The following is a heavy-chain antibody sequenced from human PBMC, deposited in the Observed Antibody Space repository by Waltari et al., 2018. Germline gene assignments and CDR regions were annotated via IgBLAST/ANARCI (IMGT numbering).Heavy chain of an antibody. D-gene: IGHD4-4*01. CDR2: VNPDSGGT. Sequence: VQLVQSGAEVKTPGATVKVSCKASGYTFTAYSIHWVRPAPGQGLEWMGWVNPDSGGTNYAQKFQGRVTMTRDTSISTAYMELNNLGSDDTALYYCARRPVDYRNPRFDYWGQGTLVTVGS. V-gene: IGHV1-2*02. J-gene: IGHJ4*02. CDR3: ARRPVDYRNPRFDY. CDR1: GYTFTAYS.